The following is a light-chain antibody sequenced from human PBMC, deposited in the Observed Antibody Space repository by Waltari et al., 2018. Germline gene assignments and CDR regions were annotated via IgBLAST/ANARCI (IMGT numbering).Light chain of an antibody. CDR1: QTVSASY. V-gene: IGKV3-20*01. CDR2: AAT. Sequence: ENVLTQSPGTLSLSPGERATLSCRTSQTVSASYVAWYQQTPGQSPRLLIYAATSRAAGIPDRVRGGGAGTDFALTITRVEPEDSAVYYCQQYGNSRTFGGGTKVEIK. J-gene: IGKJ4*01. CDR3: QQYGNSRT.